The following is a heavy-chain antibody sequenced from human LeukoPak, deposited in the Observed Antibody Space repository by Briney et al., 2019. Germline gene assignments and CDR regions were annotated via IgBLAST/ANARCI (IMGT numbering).Heavy chain of an antibody. CDR2: ISGSDGST. J-gene: IGHJ4*02. Sequence: GGSLRLSCATSGFTFSSYAMSWVRQAPGKGLEWVSAISGSDGSTYYADSVKGRFTISRDNSKNTLYLQMNSLRAEDTAVYYCARDLSDSSGWYGLDYWGQGTLVTVSS. V-gene: IGHV3-23*01. CDR3: ARDLSDSSGWYGLDY. CDR1: GFTFSSYA. D-gene: IGHD6-19*01.